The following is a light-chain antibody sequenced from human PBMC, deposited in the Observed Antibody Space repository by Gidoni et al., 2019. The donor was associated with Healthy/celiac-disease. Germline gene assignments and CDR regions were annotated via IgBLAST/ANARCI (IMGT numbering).Light chain of an antibody. Sequence: DIQMTQSPSTLSASVGDRVTITCRASQSISSWLAWYQQKPGKAPKLLIYKASSLESGVPSRFSGSRSGTEFTLTISSLQPDDFATYYCQQYNSHSPWTFGQGTKVEIK. CDR1: QSISSW. CDR3: QQYNSHSPWT. V-gene: IGKV1-5*03. CDR2: KAS. J-gene: IGKJ1*01.